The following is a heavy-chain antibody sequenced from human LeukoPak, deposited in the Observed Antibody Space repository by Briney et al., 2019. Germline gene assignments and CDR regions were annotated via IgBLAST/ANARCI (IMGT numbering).Heavy chain of an antibody. CDR3: ARETYYDFWSGSYAFDI. V-gene: IGHV4-59*01. CDR1: GGSISSYY. J-gene: IGHJ3*02. D-gene: IGHD3-3*01. CDR2: IYYSGST. Sequence: KPSETLSLTCTVSGGSISSYYWSWIRQPPGKGLEWIGYIYYSGSTNYNPSLKSRVTISVDTSKNQFSLKLSSVTAADTAVYYCARETYYDFWSGSYAFDIWGQATMVTVSS.